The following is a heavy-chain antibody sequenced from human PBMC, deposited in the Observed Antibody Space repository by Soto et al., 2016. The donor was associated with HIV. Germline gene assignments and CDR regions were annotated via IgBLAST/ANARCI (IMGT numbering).Heavy chain of an antibody. V-gene: IGHV4-61*01. D-gene: IGHD5-12*01. J-gene: IGHJ6*03. CDR1: GGSVSSGSYY. Sequence: QVQLQESGPGLVKSSETLSLTCTVSGGSVSSGSYYWSWIRQPSGKGLEWVGYVYYSGSTNYNPSLKSRVSISIDTSKNQFSLRLRSVTAADTAVYYCAGGDTAYDDNYYYYIDVWGKGPRSPSP. CDR3: AGGDTAYDDNYYYYIDV. CDR2: VYYSGST.